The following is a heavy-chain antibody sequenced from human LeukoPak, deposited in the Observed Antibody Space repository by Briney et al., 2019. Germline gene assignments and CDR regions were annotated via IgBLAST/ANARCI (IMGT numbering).Heavy chain of an antibody. Sequence: SETLSLSCTVSGDSITTYYWSWIRQPPGKGLEWIGYINYIGSTNYNPSLKNRVSISADISKTQFTLRLRSVTAADTAVYFCARGVTTAASSWGQGTLVPVSS. CDR2: INYIGST. D-gene: IGHD2-2*01. CDR3: ARGVTTAASS. V-gene: IGHV4-59*01. CDR1: GDSITTYY. J-gene: IGHJ5*02.